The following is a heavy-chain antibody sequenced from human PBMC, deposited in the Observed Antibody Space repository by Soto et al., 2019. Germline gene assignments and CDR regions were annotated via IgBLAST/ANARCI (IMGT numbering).Heavy chain of an antibody. CDR2: NIPIFGTA. CDR1: GGTFSSYA. J-gene: IGHJ4*02. D-gene: IGHD2-15*01. V-gene: IGHV1-69*01. Sequence: QVQLVQSGAAVKKPGSSVKVSCKASGGTFSSYAISWVRQAPGQGLEWMGGNIPIFGTANYAQKFQGRVTITADESTSTAYMELSRLRSEDTAVYFCARVTDCSGGSCPPDYWGQGTLVTVSS. CDR3: ARVTDCSGGSCPPDY.